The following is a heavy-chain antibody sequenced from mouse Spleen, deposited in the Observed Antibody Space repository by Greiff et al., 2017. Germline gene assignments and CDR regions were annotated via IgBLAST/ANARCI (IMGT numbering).Heavy chain of an antibody. CDR3: ARYPIYPGYFDV. Sequence: QVQLQQSGAELVKPGASVKMSCKASGYTFTSYWITWVKQRPGQGLEWIGDIYPGSGSTNYNEKFKSKATLTVDTSSSTAYMQLSSLTSEDSAVYYCARYPIYPGYFDVWGAGTTVTVSS. CDR2: IYPGSGST. D-gene: IGHD2-1*01. J-gene: IGHJ1*01. V-gene: IGHV1-55*01. CDR1: GYTFTSYW.